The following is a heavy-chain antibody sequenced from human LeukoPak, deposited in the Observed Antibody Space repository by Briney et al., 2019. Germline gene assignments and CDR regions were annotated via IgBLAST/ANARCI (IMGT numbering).Heavy chain of an antibody. CDR2: INPNSGGT. CDR3: ARGIPFDYYDSSGYQVPFDC. J-gene: IGHJ4*02. V-gene: IGHV1-2*06. CDR1: GYTFTGYY. D-gene: IGHD3-22*01. Sequence: ASVKVSCKASGYTFTGYYMHWVRQAPGQGLEWMGRINPNSGGTNYAQKFQGRVTMTRDTSISTAYMELSRLRSDDTAVYYCARGIPFDYYDSSGYQVPFDCWGQGTLVTVSS.